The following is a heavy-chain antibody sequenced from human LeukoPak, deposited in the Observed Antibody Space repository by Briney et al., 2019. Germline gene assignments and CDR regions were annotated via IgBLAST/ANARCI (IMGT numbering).Heavy chain of an antibody. CDR2: IDHGGSP. CDR3: ARRGYSSSWYAY. Sequence: SETLSLTCTVSGGSFSSYYWTWIRQPPGKGLEWIGYIDHGGSPNYNPSLRSRVSISSDTSKNQFSLKLSSVTAADTAVYYCARRGYSSSWYAYWGQGTLVTVSS. J-gene: IGHJ4*02. D-gene: IGHD6-13*01. CDR1: GGSFSSYY. V-gene: IGHV4-59*12.